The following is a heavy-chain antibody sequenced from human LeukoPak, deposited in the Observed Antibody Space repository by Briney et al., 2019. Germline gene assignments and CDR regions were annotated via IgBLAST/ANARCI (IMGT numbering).Heavy chain of an antibody. CDR3: AREDSNYFDY. CDR2: INPNSGGT. D-gene: IGHD4-11*01. CDR1: GGTFSSYA. V-gene: IGHV1-2*02. Sequence: ASVKVSCKASGGTFSSYAISWVRQAPGQGLEWMGWINPNSGGTNYAQKFQGRVTMTRDTSISTAYMELSRLRSDDTAVYYCAREDSNYFDYWGQGTLVTVSS. J-gene: IGHJ4*02.